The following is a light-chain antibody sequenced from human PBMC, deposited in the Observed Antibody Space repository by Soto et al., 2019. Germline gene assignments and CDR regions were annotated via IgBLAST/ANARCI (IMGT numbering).Light chain of an antibody. Sequence: EIVMTQSPATLSVSPGERATLSCTASQSVSSNLAWYQQKPGQAPRLLIYGASTRATGIPARFSGSGSGTEFTLTISSLQSEDFAVYYCQQYNNWPPFTFGPGTKVDI. J-gene: IGKJ3*01. CDR3: QQYNNWPPFT. CDR1: QSVSSN. CDR2: GAS. V-gene: IGKV3-15*01.